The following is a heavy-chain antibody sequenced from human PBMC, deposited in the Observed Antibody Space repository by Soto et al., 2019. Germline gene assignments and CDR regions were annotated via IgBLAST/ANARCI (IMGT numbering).Heavy chain of an antibody. V-gene: IGHV3-23*01. CDR1: GFIFSKYA. D-gene: IGHD4-17*01. CDR3: AHPRGYGVFDAIDI. CDR2: TTSSGDTT. Sequence: GGSLRLSCAASGFIFSKYAMNWVRQAPGKGLEWVSATTSSGDTTDYAASVRGRFTISRDNSINALYLHMRSLRPEDTAVYYCAHPRGYGVFDAIDIWGQGTMVTVSS. J-gene: IGHJ3*02.